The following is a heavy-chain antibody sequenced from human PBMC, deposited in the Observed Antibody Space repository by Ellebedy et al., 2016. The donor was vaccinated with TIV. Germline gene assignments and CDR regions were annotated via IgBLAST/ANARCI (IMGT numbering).Heavy chain of an antibody. CDR1: GGSISSYY. J-gene: IGHJ4*02. D-gene: IGHD5-18*01. CDR3: ARVDTAMESFDY. V-gene: IGHV4-4*07. Sequence: SETLSLTCTVSGGSISSYYWSWIRQPAGKGLEWIGRIYTSGNTNYNPSLKSRVTMSVDTSKNQLSLKLSSETAADTAVYYCARVDTAMESFDYWGQGTLVTVSS. CDR2: IYTSGNT.